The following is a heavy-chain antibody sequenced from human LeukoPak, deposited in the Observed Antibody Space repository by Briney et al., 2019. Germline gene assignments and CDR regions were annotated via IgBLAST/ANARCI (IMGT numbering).Heavy chain of an antibody. CDR2: ISYDGSNK. CDR1: GFTFSSYA. J-gene: IGHJ6*02. Sequence: GGSLRLSCAASGFTFSSYAMHWVRQAPGKGLEWVAVISYDGSNKYYADSVEGRFTISRDNSKNTLYLQMNSLRAEDTVVYYCASLLRFLEWLSKDYGMDVWGQGTTVTVSS. D-gene: IGHD3-3*01. CDR3: ASLLRFLEWLSKDYGMDV. V-gene: IGHV3-30-3*01.